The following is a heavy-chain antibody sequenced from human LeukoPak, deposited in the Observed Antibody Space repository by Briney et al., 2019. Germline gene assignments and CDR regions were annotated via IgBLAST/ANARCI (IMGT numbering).Heavy chain of an antibody. CDR1: GGSISSGSYY. CDR3: ARDASVWAIFDY. CDR2: IYTSGST. V-gene: IGHV4-61*02. Sequence: SQTLSLTCTVSGGSISSGSYYWSWIRQPAGKGLEWIGRIYTSGSTNYNPSLKSRVTMSVDTSKNQFSLKLSSVTAADTAVYYCARDASVWAIFDYWGQGTLVTVSS. J-gene: IGHJ4*02. D-gene: IGHD3-16*01.